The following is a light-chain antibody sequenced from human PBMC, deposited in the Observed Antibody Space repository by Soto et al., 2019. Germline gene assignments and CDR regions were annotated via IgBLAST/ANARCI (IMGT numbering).Light chain of an antibody. CDR1: GSDVGGYNY. Sequence: QSALTQPASVSGSPGQSITIPCTGTGSDVGGYNYVSWYQQHPGKAPKLIIHDVSDRPSGVSNRFSGSKSGNTASLTISGLQAEDEADYYCSSYTSTSISYVFGTGTKVTVL. CDR3: SSYTSTSISYV. CDR2: DVS. V-gene: IGLV2-14*03. J-gene: IGLJ1*01.